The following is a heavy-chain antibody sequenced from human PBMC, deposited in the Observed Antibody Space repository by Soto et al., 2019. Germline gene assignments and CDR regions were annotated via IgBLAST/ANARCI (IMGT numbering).Heavy chain of an antibody. CDR2: ISSSGSTI. V-gene: IGHV3-11*01. Sequence: GGSLRLSCAASGFTFSDYYMSWIRQAPGKGLEWVSYISSSGSTIYYADSVKGRFTISRDNAKNSLYLQMNSLRAEDTAVYYCARDRGGSYSDYYYYGMDVWGQGTTVTVSS. J-gene: IGHJ6*02. CDR1: GFTFSDYY. CDR3: ARDRGGSYSDYYYYGMDV. D-gene: IGHD1-26*01.